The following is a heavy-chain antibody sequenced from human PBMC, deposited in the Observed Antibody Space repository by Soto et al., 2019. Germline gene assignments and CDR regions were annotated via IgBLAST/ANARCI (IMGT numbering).Heavy chain of an antibody. CDR3: ARDRDSGWYTNYYYYGMDV. CDR2: IKYDGSEK. CDR1: GFTFSSYW. Sequence: EVQLVESGGGLVQPGGSLRLSCAASGFTFSSYWMSWVRQAPGRGLEWMANIKYDGSEKYYVDSVKGRLTISRDNAKNSLYLQMNSLRAEDTAVYYCARDRDSGWYTNYYYYGMDVWGQGTTVTVSS. D-gene: IGHD6-19*01. V-gene: IGHV3-7*01. J-gene: IGHJ6*02.